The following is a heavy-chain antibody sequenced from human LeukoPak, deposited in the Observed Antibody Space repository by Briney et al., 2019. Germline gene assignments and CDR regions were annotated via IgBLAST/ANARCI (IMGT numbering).Heavy chain of an antibody. CDR1: GGSISSYY. Sequence: SETLSLTCTVSGGSISSYYWSWIRQHPGKGLEWIGYIYYSGSTYYNPSLKSRVTISVDTSKNQFSLKLSSVTAADTAVYYCARGPSSSWPNYYYYYGMDVWGQGTTVTVSS. D-gene: IGHD6-13*01. J-gene: IGHJ6*02. V-gene: IGHV4-59*06. CDR2: IYYSGST. CDR3: ARGPSSSWPNYYYYYGMDV.